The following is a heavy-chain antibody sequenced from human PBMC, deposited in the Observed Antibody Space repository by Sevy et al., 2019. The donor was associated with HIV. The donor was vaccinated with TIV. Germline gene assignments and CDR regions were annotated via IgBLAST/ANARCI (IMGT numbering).Heavy chain of an antibody. D-gene: IGHD3-22*01. CDR3: ARGNSGSVDY. Sequence: GGSLRLSCAASGFSFSHYWMHWVRQAPGKGMEWVANIKKNESEKYYVASVKGRINISRDNAKNSVYLQMNSLIPDDTAIYYCARGNSGSVDYWGQGTLNTVSS. CDR2: IKKNESEK. V-gene: IGHV3-7*04. J-gene: IGHJ4*02. CDR1: GFSFSHYW.